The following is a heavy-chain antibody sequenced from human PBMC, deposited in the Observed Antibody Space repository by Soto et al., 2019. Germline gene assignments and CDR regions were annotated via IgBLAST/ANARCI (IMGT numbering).Heavy chain of an antibody. CDR1: GFTFSSYG. CDR2: ISYDGSNK. V-gene: IGHV3-30*18. J-gene: IGHJ6*04. D-gene: IGHD5-12*01. Sequence: GGSLRLSCAASGFTFSSYGMHWVRQAPGKGLEWVAVISYDGSNKYYADSVKGRFTISRDNSKNTLYLQMNSLRAEDTAVYYCAKGVRYSCFYLGDYYCYGMYFRGKGSSDPVSS. CDR3: AKGVRYSCFYLGDYYCYGMYF.